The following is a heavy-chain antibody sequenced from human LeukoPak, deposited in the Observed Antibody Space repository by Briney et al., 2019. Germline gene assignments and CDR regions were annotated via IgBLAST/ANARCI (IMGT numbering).Heavy chain of an antibody. V-gene: IGHV4-59*01. CDR2: FYYIGYT. CDR1: GGSISGYY. Sequence: SETLSLTCSVSGGSISGYYWSWIRQPPGKGLEWIGYFYYIGYTNYNPSLKSRVAISVDTSKNQFSLYLTSVTAADTAVYYCARESYGIDSWGQGTLVSVSS. CDR3: ARESYGIDS. D-gene: IGHD5-18*01. J-gene: IGHJ4*02.